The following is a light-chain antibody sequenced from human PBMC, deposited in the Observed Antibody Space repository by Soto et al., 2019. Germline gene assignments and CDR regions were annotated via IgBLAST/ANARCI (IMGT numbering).Light chain of an antibody. CDR3: ASYTSSNTVI. J-gene: IGLJ2*01. V-gene: IGLV2-14*01. Sequence: QSALTQPASVSGSPGQSIAISCTGTSSDVGAYNNVSWYQQHPGKAPKLMIYGVNGRPSGVSNRFSGSKSGNTASLTISGLQAEDEADYYCASYTSSNTVIFGGGTKLTVL. CDR2: GVN. CDR1: SSDVGAYNN.